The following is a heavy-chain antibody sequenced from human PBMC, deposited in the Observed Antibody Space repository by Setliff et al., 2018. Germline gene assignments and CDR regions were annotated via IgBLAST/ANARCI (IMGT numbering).Heavy chain of an antibody. CDR1: GYTFISYA. CDR3: ASRRADYYGSGSYYMEY. J-gene: IGHJ4*02. Sequence: ASVKVSCKASGYTFISYALHWVRQAPGQRLQWMGWINPASGNTKYSQEFQGRVTITRDTSTSTAYMELRSLRSDDTAVYYCASRRADYYGSGSYYMEYWGQGTLVTVSS. CDR2: INPASGNT. V-gene: IGHV1-3*01. D-gene: IGHD3-10*01.